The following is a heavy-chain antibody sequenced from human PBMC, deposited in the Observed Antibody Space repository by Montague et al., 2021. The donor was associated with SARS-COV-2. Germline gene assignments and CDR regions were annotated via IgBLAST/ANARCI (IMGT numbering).Heavy chain of an antibody. CDR1: GGSISNHY. J-gene: IGHJ3*02. CDR3: ARISGNSGFVGVFDI. V-gene: IGHV4-59*11. D-gene: IGHD5-12*01. Sequence: SETLSLTCTVSGGSISNHYWSWIRQPPGKGLEWIGFISDRGSTNYNTSLTSPVTISADTPKNQFSLRLSAVTAADTAVYYCARISGNSGFVGVFDIWGQGTMVTVSS. CDR2: ISDRGST.